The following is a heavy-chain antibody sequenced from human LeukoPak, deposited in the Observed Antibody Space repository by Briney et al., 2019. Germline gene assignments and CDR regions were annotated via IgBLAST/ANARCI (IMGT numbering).Heavy chain of an antibody. D-gene: IGHD2-2*01. J-gene: IGHJ4*02. CDR2: ISWNSGSI. CDR3: AKDHRPAAIRVPSTDFDY. CDR1: GFTCDDYA. Sequence: PGGSLRLSCAASGFTCDDYAMHWVRQAPGKGLEWVSGISWNSGSIGYADSVKGRFTISRDNAKNSLYLQMNSLRAEDTAVYYCAKDHRPAAIRVPSTDFDYWGQGTLVTVSS. V-gene: IGHV3-9*01.